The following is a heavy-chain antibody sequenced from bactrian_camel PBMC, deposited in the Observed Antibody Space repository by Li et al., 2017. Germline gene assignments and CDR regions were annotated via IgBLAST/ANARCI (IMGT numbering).Heavy chain of an antibody. CDR3: AKVFRYGGSWPDFGY. D-gene: IGHD6*01. J-gene: IGHJ6*01. V-gene: IGHV3S11*01. CDR2: IYSDGITT. CDR1: GYTFRNYA. Sequence: VQLVESGGGLVQPGGSLKLSCTGSGYTFRNYAMMWLRQAPGKGLEWVSSIYSDGITTHYADSVKGRFTVTRDKAKNTMYLQLNALQSEDTALYYCAKVFRYGGSWPDFGYWGQGTQVTVS.